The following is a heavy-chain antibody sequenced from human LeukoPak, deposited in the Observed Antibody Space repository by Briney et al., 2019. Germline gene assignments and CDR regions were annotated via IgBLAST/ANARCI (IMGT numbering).Heavy chain of an antibody. V-gene: IGHV3-7*03. D-gene: IGHD6-13*01. Sequence: PGGSLRLPCAASEFTFSNFWMGWVRQAPGKGLEWVANIKQDGSEKYYVDSVKGRFTISRDNAKNSLYLQMNSLRAEDTAVYYCARERAGFYSSPYYFDYWGQGTLVTVSS. J-gene: IGHJ4*02. CDR3: ARERAGFYSSPYYFDY. CDR1: EFTFSNFW. CDR2: IKQDGSEK.